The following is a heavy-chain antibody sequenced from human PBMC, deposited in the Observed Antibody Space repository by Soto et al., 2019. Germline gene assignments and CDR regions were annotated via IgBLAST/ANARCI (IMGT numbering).Heavy chain of an antibody. CDR1: GFTFSSYA. J-gene: IGHJ4*02. CDR3: AKRSRSSTFDS. D-gene: IGHD6-6*01. Sequence: EVQLLESGGGLVQPGESLRLSCAASGFTFSSYAMSWVRQAPGKGLEWVSVISGSDDSTSYADSVKGRFTISRDNSKNTLYLQMNSLRAEDKAVYYCAKRSRSSTFDSWGQGTLVTVSS. V-gene: IGHV3-23*01. CDR2: ISGSDDST.